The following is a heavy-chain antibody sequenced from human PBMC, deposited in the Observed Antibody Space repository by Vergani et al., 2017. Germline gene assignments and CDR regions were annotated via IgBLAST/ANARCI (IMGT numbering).Heavy chain of an antibody. CDR1: GFSLCLFW. J-gene: IGHJ2*01. V-gene: IGHV3-7*01. Sequence: EVQLVESGGGLVQPGGSLRLSCAASGFSLCLFWVSWVRKAPEKGLEWVAHISPDGSATSYVDSVKGRFNISRDNTKNSRSLQMRGLRVEATSVYYCVRLQRGKWNVDLGGSGTLITVS. CDR2: ISPDGSAT. CDR3: VRLQRGKWNVDL.